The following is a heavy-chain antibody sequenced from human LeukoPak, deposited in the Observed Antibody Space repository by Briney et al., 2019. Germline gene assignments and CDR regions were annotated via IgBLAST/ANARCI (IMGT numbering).Heavy chain of an antibody. CDR2: IIPILAIA. V-gene: IGHV1-69*04. CDR3: ARGYGDFRVEGRYFHS. D-gene: IGHD4-17*01. CDR1: GVTFSSYA. J-gene: IGHJ4*02. Sequence: GASVKVSCKASGVTFSSYAITWVRQAPGQGLEWMGRIIPILAIANYAQNFQGRVTITADKSTSTAYMELSSLRSEDTAVYYCARGYGDFRVEGRYFHSWGQGTLVTVSS.